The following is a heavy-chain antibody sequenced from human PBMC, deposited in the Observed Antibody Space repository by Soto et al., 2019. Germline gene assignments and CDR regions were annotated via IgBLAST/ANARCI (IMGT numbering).Heavy chain of an antibody. V-gene: IGHV3-30-3*01. CDR2: ISYDGSNK. Sequence: GGSLRLSCAASGFTFSSYAMHWVRQAPGKGLEWVAVISYDGSNKYYADSVKGRFTISRDNSKNTLYLQMNSLRAEDTAVYYCASLGAAAGTNYWGQGTLVTVSS. CDR3: ASLGAAAGTNY. J-gene: IGHJ4*02. D-gene: IGHD6-13*01. CDR1: GFTFSSYA.